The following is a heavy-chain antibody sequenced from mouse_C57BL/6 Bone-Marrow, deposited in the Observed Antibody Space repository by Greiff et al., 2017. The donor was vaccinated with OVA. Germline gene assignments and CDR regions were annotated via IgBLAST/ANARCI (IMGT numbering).Heavy chain of an antibody. D-gene: IGHD1-1*01. CDR1: GYTFTSYW. CDR2: IHPNSGST. V-gene: IGHV1-64*01. Sequence: QVQLQQPGAELVKPGASVKLSCKASGYTFTSYWMHWVKQRPGQGLEWIGMIHPNSGSTNYNEKFKSKATLTVDKSSSTANMQHSSLTSEDSAVYYCAKCLITTVVAHRVWGKGTTVTVSS. CDR3: AKCLITTVVAHRV. J-gene: IGHJ1*03.